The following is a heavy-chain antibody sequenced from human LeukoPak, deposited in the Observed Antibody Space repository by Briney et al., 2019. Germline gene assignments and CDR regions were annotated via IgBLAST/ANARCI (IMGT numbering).Heavy chain of an antibody. CDR2: IYYSGNT. CDR1: GGSISSNNYY. D-gene: IGHD3-3*01. CDR3: ARLWSGLRPPDY. J-gene: IGHJ4*02. V-gene: IGHV4-39*01. Sequence: SETLSLTCTVSGGSISSNNYYRGWIRQPPGKGLEWFGSIYYSGNTYYNPSLKSRVTISVDTSKNQPSQKLSSVTAADTAVFYCARLWSGLRPPDYWGQGTLVTVSS.